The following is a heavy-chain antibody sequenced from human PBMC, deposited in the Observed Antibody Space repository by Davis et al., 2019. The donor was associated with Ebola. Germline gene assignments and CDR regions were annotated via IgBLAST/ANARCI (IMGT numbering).Heavy chain of an antibody. CDR2: ISYDGSNK. CDR3: AKGTYKTMVRGLITFDY. CDR1: GFTFSSYG. J-gene: IGHJ4*02. V-gene: IGHV3-30*18. Sequence: GGSLRLSCAASGFTFSSYGMHWVRQAPGKGLEWVAVISYDGSNKYYADSVKGRFTISRDNSKNTLYLQMSSLRAEDTAVYYCAKGTYKTMVRGLITFDYWGQGTLITVSS. D-gene: IGHD3-10*01.